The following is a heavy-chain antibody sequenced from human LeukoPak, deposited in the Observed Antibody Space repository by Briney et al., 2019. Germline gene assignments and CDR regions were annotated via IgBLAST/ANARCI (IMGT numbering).Heavy chain of an antibody. V-gene: IGHV3-74*01. CDR2: IKTDGSST. CDR1: GFTFSSYW. D-gene: IGHD6-6*01. Sequence: AGGSLRLSCAASGFTFSSYWMHWVRQVPGKGLMWVSRIKTDGSSTSYANSVKGRFTISRDNAKNTLYLQMNSLRAEDTAVYYCARNARLVDYWGQGTLVTVSS. CDR3: ARNARLVDY. J-gene: IGHJ4*02.